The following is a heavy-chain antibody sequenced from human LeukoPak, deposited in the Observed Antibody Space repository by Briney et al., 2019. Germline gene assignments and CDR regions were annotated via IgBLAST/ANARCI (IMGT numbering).Heavy chain of an antibody. CDR3: ARPSILGPDTDY. CDR2: IERDGSEK. Sequence: PGGSLRLSCAASGFTFSSYWMTWVRQTPGKGLEWVASIERDGSEKYYVDSVKGRFTISRDNADNSLFLQMNNLRADDTAMYYCARPSILGPDTDYWGRGTLVTVSS. J-gene: IGHJ4*02. V-gene: IGHV3-7*01. D-gene: IGHD3-9*01. CDR1: GFTFSSYW.